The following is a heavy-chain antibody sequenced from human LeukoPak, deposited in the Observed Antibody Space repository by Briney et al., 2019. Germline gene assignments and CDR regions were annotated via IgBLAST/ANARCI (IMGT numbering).Heavy chain of an antibody. J-gene: IGHJ6*03. CDR2: IYHSGST. CDR1: GGFISSYY. Sequence: PSETLSLTCTVSGGFISSYYWGWIRQPPGKGLEWIGSIYHSGSTYYNPSLKSRVTISVDTSKNQFSLKLSSVTAADTAVYYCARADYSSTWSHDYYYMDVWGKGTTVTVSS. V-gene: IGHV4-38-2*02. D-gene: IGHD6-13*01. CDR3: ARADYSSTWSHDYYYMDV.